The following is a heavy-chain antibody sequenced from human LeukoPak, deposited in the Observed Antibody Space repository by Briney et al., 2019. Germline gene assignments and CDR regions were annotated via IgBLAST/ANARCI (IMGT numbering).Heavy chain of an antibody. Sequence: SETLSLTCTVSGGSISSYYWSWIRQPPGKGLEWIGYIYYSGSTNYNPSLKSRVTISVDTSKNQFSLKLSSVTAADTAVYYCARSGYSSGWEYYYYYYYMDVWGKGTTVTISS. V-gene: IGHV4-59*12. CDR1: GGSISSYY. J-gene: IGHJ6*03. CDR2: IYYSGST. CDR3: ARSGYSSGWEYYYYYYYMDV. D-gene: IGHD6-19*01.